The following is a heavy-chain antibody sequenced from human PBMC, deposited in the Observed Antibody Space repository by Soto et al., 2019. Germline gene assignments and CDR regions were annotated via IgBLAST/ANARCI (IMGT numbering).Heavy chain of an antibody. CDR3: ARVNYGDYHNWFDP. D-gene: IGHD4-17*01. CDR2: IYYSGST. CDR1: GGSISSYY. Sequence: SETLSLTCTVSGGSISSYYWSWIRQPPGKGLEWIGYIYYSGSTNYNPSLKSRVTISVDTSKNQFSLKLSSVTAADTAVYYCARVNYGDYHNWFDPWGQGTLVTVSS. J-gene: IGHJ5*02. V-gene: IGHV4-59*01.